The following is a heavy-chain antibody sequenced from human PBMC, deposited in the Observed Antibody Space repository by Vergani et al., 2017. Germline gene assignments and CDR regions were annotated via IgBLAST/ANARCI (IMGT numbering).Heavy chain of an antibody. D-gene: IGHD3-9*01. CDR3: TRIPRVLRYLDWSSISSIRHYYYGMDV. J-gene: IGHJ6*02. V-gene: IGHV4-34*01. Sequence: QVQLQQWGGGLLKPSETLSLTCAVYGGSFSGYYWSWIRQPPGKGLEWIGEINHSGSTNYNPSLKSRVTISVDTSKNQFSLKLSSVTAADTAVYYCTRIPRVLRYLDWSSISSIRHYYYGMDVWDQGTTVTVSS. CDR1: GGSFSGYY. CDR2: INHSGST.